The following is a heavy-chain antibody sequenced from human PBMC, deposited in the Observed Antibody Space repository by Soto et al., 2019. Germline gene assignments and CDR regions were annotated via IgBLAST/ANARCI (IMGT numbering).Heavy chain of an antibody. CDR3: ARGIRSGRVGTWFNP. V-gene: IGHV4-34*01. CDR2: MSPGVSS. D-gene: IGHD3-3*01. CDR1: GGPFSGYY. J-gene: IGHJ5*02. Sequence: PSETLSLTCAVNGGPFSGYYWSWIRQPPGKGLERIGEMSPGVSSNYNPSLKSRVTVSVDTSKKQFSLKLTSVTAADTAVYSCARGIRSGRVGTWFNPWGQGALVTVSS.